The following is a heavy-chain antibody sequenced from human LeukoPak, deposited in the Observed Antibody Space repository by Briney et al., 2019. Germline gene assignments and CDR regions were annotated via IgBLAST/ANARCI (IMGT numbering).Heavy chain of an antibody. CDR1: GGSINTYH. V-gene: IGHV4-59*01. J-gene: IGHJ3*02. Sequence: PSETLSLTCTVSGGSINTYHWSWIRQPPGKGLEWIGYIYYSESTNYNPSLKSRVTISVDTSKNQLSLQLTSVTAADTAMYYCARDRNPLQGHAAFDIWGQGTMVSVSS. CDR2: IYYSEST. CDR3: ARDRNPLQGHAAFDI. D-gene: IGHD1-14*01.